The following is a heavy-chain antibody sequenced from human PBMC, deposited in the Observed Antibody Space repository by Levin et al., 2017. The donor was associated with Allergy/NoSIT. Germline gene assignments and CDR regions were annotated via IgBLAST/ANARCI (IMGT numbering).Heavy chain of an antibody. CDR3: AREARDVYSGYVPFDY. Sequence: GGSLRLSCAASGFTFRNYGMHWVRQAPGKGLEWVAVIWYDGNDKYYADSVKGRFIISRDNSKTTLYLQMNSLRAEDTAMYYWAREARDVYSGYVPFDYWGQGTLVTVSS. CDR1: GFTFRNYG. V-gene: IGHV3-33*01. CDR2: IWYDGNDK. D-gene: IGHD5-12*01. J-gene: IGHJ4*02.